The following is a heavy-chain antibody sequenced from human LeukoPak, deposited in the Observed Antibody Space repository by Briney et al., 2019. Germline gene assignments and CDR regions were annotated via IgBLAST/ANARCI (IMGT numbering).Heavy chain of an antibody. CDR1: GFTFSVYY. CDR3: ARDYSYGRYYYYYMDV. CDR2: ISSSGSTI. J-gene: IGHJ6*03. V-gene: IGHV3-11*01. D-gene: IGHD5-18*01. Sequence: GGSLRLSCAASGFTFSVYYMSWIRQAPGKGLEWVSYISSSGSTIYYADSVKGRFTISRDNAKNSLYLQMNSLRAEDTAVYYCARDYSYGRYYYYYMDVWGKGTTVTISS.